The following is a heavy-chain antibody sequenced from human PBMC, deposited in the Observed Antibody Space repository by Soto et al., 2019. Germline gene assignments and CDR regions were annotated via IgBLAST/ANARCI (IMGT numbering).Heavy chain of an antibody. CDR3: ASDKTAELSIAAAVPIAFDI. CDR2: ISSSGSTI. CDR1: GFTFSDYY. V-gene: IGHV3-11*01. Sequence: PGGSLRLSCAASGFTFSDYYMSWIRQAPGKGLEWVSYISSSGSTIYYADSVKGRFTISRDNAKNSLYLQMNSLRAEDTAVYYCASDKTAELSIAAAVPIAFDIWGQGTMVTVSS. J-gene: IGHJ3*02. D-gene: IGHD6-13*01.